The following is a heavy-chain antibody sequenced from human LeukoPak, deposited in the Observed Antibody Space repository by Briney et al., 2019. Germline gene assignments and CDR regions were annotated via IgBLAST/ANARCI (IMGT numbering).Heavy chain of an antibody. Sequence: ASVKVSCKASGYTFTSYGISWVRQAPGQGLEWMGWISAYNGNTNYAQKLQGRVTTTTDTSTSTAYMELRSLRSDDTAVYYCARGIAAVWGPRYGMDVWGQGTTVTVSS. D-gene: IGHD6-13*01. CDR3: ARGIAAVWGPRYGMDV. V-gene: IGHV1-18*01. J-gene: IGHJ6*02. CDR1: GYTFTSYG. CDR2: ISAYNGNT.